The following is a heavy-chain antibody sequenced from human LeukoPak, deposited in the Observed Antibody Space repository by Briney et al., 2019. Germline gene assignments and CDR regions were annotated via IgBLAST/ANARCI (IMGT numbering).Heavy chain of an antibody. CDR1: GFTFSSYA. J-gene: IGHJ5*02. V-gene: IGHV3-48*04. D-gene: IGHD2/OR15-2a*01. Sequence: GGSLRLSCAASGFTFSSYAMSWVCQAPGKGLEWVSYISSSGSTIYYADSVKGRFTISRDNAKNSLHLEMNSLRAEDTAVYYCAREVISGLNWFDPWGQGTLVTVSS. CDR3: AREVISGLNWFDP. CDR2: ISSSGSTI.